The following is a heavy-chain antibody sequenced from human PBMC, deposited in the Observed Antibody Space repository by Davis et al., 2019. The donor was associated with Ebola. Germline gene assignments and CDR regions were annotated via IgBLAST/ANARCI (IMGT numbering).Heavy chain of an antibody. CDR1: GFVFRNYV. Sequence: GESLKIPCAASGFVFRNYVMSWVRRAPGKGLEWVSTHGTSGDTYYADSVKGRFTISRDNSKNTLHLQMNSLRVEDTAIYYCAKDDPNIWFDVWGQGTMVAVSS. CDR3: AKDDPNIWFDV. V-gene: IGHV3-23*01. CDR2: HGTSGDT. D-gene: IGHD2/OR15-2a*01. J-gene: IGHJ3*01.